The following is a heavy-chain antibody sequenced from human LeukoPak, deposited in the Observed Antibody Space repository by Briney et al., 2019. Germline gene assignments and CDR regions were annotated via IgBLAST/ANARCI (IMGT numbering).Heavy chain of an antibody. V-gene: IGHV3-23*01. Sequence: GGSLRLSCAASGFTFSSYAMSWDRQAPGKGLEWVSAISGSGGSTYYAGSVKGRFTIPRDNSKNTLYLQMNSLRAEDRAVYYCAKALSYGDYGAQFDYWGQGTLVTVSS. CDR2: ISGSGGST. D-gene: IGHD4-17*01. CDR3: AKALSYGDYGAQFDY. CDR1: GFTFSSYA. J-gene: IGHJ4*02.